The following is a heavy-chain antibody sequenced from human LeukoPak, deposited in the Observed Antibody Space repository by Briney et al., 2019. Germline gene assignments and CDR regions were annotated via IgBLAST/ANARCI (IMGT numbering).Heavy chain of an antibody. V-gene: IGHV4-34*01. CDR3: ARGGSSGWYGEFDY. CDR2: INHSGST. D-gene: IGHD6-19*01. J-gene: IGHJ4*02. Sequence: GSLRLSCAASGFIFSSSWMHWVRQAPGKGLEWIGEINHSGSTNYNPSLKSRVTISVDTSKNQFSLKLSPVTAADTAVYYCARGGSSGWYGEFDYWGQGTLVTVSS. CDR1: GFIFSSSW.